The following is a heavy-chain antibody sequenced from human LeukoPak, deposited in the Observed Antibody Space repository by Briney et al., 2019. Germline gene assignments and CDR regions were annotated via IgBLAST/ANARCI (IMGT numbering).Heavy chain of an antibody. D-gene: IGHD3-22*01. CDR2: ITWNAGNR. CDR3: CTDGKTIASASTDYYEGY. J-gene: IGHJ4*02. Sequence: PGGSLRLSSAASICALAVFAMCCVRQAPGKGLEWVSSITWNAGNRAYADSVKGRFTVSRDNAKKSLYLQMNSLTADEATFYYCCTDGKTIASASTDYYEGYWGQGTLVTVSS. V-gene: IGHV3-20*03. CDR1: ICALAVFA.